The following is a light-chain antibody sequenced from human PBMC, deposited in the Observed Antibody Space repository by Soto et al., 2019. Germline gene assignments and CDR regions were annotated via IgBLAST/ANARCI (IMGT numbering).Light chain of an antibody. V-gene: IGKV3-11*01. CDR2: DAS. Sequence: ELVLTHSPTTLSLSPGERATLSCRASQSVSSYLAWYQQKPGQAPRLLIYDASNRATGIPARFSGSGSGTNFTLTISSLEPEDFAVYYCQQRSNWPLLTFGGGTKVDIK. CDR3: QQRSNWPLLT. CDR1: QSVSSY. J-gene: IGKJ4*01.